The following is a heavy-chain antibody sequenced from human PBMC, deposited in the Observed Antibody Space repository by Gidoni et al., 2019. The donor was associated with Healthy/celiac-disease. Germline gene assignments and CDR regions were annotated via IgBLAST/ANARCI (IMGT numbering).Heavy chain of an antibody. Sequence: QVQLQESGPGLVKPSQTLSLTCTVSGGSISSGSYSWSWIRQPAGKGLEWIGRIYTSGSTNYNPSLKSRVTISVDTSKNQFSLKLSSVTAADTAVYYCATALITAGYFDYWGQGTLVTVSS. CDR3: ATALITAGYFDY. CDR2: IYTSGST. D-gene: IGHD3-16*01. J-gene: IGHJ4*02. V-gene: IGHV4-61*02. CDR1: GGSISSGSYS.